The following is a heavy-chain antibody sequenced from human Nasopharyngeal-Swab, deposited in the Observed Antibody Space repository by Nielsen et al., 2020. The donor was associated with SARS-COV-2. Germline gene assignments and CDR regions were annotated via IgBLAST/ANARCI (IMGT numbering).Heavy chain of an antibody. CDR1: GFTFSGYW. CDR3: ARALYSSGWYLDY. J-gene: IGHJ4*02. D-gene: IGHD6-19*01. Sequence: GGSLRLSCAASGFTFSGYWMHWVRQAPGKGLVWVSRINSDGSSTSYADSVKGRFTIFRDNAKNTLYLQMNSLRAEDTAVYYCARALYSSGWYLDYWGQGTLVTVSS. V-gene: IGHV3-74*01. CDR2: INSDGSST.